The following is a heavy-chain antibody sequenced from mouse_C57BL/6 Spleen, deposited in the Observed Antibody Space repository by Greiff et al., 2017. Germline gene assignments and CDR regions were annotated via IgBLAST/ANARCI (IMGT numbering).Heavy chain of an antibody. CDR2: ISYDGSN. D-gene: IGHD1-1*01. Sequence: DVKLQESGPGLVKPSQSLSLTCSVTGYSITSGYYWNWIRQFPGNKLEWMGYISYDGSNNYNPSLKNRISITRDTSKNQFFLKLNSVTTEDTATYYCARHDYGSSYRYFDVWGTGTTVTVSS. CDR1: GYSITSGYY. J-gene: IGHJ1*03. V-gene: IGHV3-6*01. CDR3: ARHDYGSSYRYFDV.